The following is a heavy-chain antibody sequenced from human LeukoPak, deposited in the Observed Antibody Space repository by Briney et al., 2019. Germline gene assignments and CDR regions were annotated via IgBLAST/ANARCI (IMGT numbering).Heavy chain of an antibody. CDR1: GGSISSSDHY. Sequence: SETLSLTCSVSGGSISSSDHYWDWIRQPPGKTLEWIGNIFSDGSTYYNPSLKSRVTISVDTSKNQFSLKLTSVTAADTAVYYCARQGFDPWGQGTLVTVSS. V-gene: IGHV4-39*01. J-gene: IGHJ5*02. CDR2: IFSDGST. CDR3: ARQGFDP.